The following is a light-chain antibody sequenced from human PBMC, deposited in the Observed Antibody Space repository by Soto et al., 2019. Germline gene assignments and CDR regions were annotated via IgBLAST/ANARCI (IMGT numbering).Light chain of an antibody. Sequence: DIQMTQSPSPLSASLGDRVAITCLASQSISSYLNWYQQKPGKAPKVLIYAASNLQSGVPSRFSGSGSGTDFALTISSLQPEDFATYYCQQGYSTPITFGQGTRLEI. J-gene: IGKJ5*01. CDR3: QQGYSTPIT. CDR1: QSISSY. CDR2: AAS. V-gene: IGKV1-39*01.